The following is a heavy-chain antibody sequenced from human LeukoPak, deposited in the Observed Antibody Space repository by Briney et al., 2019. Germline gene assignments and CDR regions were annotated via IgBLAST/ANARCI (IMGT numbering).Heavy chain of an antibody. CDR3: VKADSGYDLLFDY. Sequence: GGSLRPSCAASGFTFSSYEMNWVRQAPGKGLEWVSYISSSGSPIYYADSVKGRFTISRDNSKNTLYLQMNSLRAEDTAVYYCVKADSGYDLLFDYWGQGTLVTVSS. CDR1: GFTFSSYE. CDR2: ISSSGSPI. V-gene: IGHV3-48*03. J-gene: IGHJ4*02. D-gene: IGHD5-12*01.